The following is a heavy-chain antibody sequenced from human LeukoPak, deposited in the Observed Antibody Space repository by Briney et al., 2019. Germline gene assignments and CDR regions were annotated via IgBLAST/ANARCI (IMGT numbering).Heavy chain of an antibody. Sequence: SVKVSCKASGFTFTSSAVQWVRQARGQRLEWIGWIVVGSGNTNYAQKFQERVTITGDMSTSTAYMELSSLKSEDTAVYYCAAGWLEEGLGYWGQGTLVTVSS. CDR3: AAGWLEEGLGY. J-gene: IGHJ4*02. D-gene: IGHD3-10*01. CDR1: GFTFTSSA. CDR2: IVVGSGNT. V-gene: IGHV1-58*01.